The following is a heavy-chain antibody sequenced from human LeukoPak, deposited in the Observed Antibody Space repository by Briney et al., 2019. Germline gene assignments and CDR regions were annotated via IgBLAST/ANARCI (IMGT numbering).Heavy chain of an antibody. Sequence: SETLSLTCTVSGGSISSYYWSWIRQPPGKGLEWIGYIYYSGSTNYNPSLKSRVTISVDTSKNQFSLKLSSVTAADTAVYYCARVSYGSGSYYWGQGTMVTVSS. V-gene: IGHV4-59*01. J-gene: IGHJ4*02. CDR3: ARVSYGSGSYY. D-gene: IGHD3-10*01. CDR2: IYYSGST. CDR1: GGSISSYY.